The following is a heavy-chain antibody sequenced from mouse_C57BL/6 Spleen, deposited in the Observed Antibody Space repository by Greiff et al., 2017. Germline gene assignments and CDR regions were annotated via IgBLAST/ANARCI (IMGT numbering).Heavy chain of an antibody. CDR2: IDPETGGT. V-gene: IGHV1-15*01. J-gene: IGHJ4*01. Sequence: QVQLQQSGAELVRPGASVTLSCKASGYTFTDYEMHWVKQTPVHGLEWIGTIDPETGGTAYNQKFKGKAILTADKSSSTAYMELRSLTSEDSAVYYCTRRGGSYYVPSAMDYWGQGTSLTVSS. CDR1: GYTFTDYE. CDR3: TRRGGSYYVPSAMDY. D-gene: IGHD1-1*02.